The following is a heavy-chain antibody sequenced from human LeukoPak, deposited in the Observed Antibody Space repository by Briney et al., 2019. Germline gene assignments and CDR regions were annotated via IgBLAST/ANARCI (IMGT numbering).Heavy chain of an antibody. CDR2: IYAGGST. CDR3: AREMDYYDSGGYYLQWFDP. J-gene: IGHJ5*02. CDR1: GFTVSNNY. V-gene: IGHV3-53*01. D-gene: IGHD3-22*01. Sequence: GGSLRLSCAASGFTVSNNYMSWVRQAPGKGLERVSVIYAGGSTYYADSVKGRFTISRDNSRNTLYLQMNSLRAEDTAVYYCAREMDYYDSGGYYLQWFDPWGQGTLVTVCS.